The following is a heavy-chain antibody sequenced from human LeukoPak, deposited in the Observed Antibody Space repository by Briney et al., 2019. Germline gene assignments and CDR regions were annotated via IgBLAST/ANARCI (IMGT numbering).Heavy chain of an antibody. CDR3: ARAPRYYDSSGYRTLDY. J-gene: IGHJ4*02. CDR1: GGTFSSYA. CDR2: IIPIFGTA. V-gene: IGHV1-69*06. D-gene: IGHD3-22*01. Sequence: ASVKVSCKASGGTFSSYAISWVRQAPGQGLEWMVGIIPIFGTANYAQKFQGRVTITADKSTSTAYMELSSLRSEDTAVYYCARAPRYYDSSGYRTLDYWGQGTLVTVSS.